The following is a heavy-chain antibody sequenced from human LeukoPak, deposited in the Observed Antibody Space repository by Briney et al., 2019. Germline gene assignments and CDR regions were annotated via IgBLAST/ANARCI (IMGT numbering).Heavy chain of an antibody. J-gene: IGHJ4*02. D-gene: IGHD4-11*01. Sequence: GGSLRLSCGASGFTFTRFWMNWVRQAPGRGLEWVANIYPDGSHKYYVDSVEGRFTISRDNAKNSVYLQMNSLRAEDTAVYYGSGRDDSRNPWAYWGQGTLVSVSS. CDR3: SGRDDSRNPWAY. CDR2: IYPDGSHK. V-gene: IGHV3-7*01. CDR1: GFTFTRFW.